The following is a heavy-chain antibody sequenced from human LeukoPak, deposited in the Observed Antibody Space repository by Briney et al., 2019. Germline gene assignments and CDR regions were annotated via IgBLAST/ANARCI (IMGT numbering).Heavy chain of an antibody. V-gene: IGHV1-8*03. CDR3: ARSGVADCSGGSCYFVY. CDR2: MNPNSGNT. D-gene: IGHD2-15*01. Sequence: ASVKVSCKASGYTFTSYDINWVRQATGQGLKWMGWMNPNSGNTGYAQKFQGRVTITRNTSISTAYMELSSLRSEDTAVYYCARSGVADCSGGSCYFVYWGQGTLVTVSS. CDR1: GYTFTSYD. J-gene: IGHJ4*02.